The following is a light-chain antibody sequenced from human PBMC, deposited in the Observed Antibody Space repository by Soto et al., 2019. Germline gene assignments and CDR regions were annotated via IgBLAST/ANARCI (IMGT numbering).Light chain of an antibody. CDR1: QSVSSN. CDR3: QQHGSSPIT. CDR2: GAY. Sequence: EILMTQSPATLSVSPGERATLSCRASQSVSSNLAWYQQKPGQAPRLLIYGAYSRATGITDRFSGSGSGTDFTLTISRLEPEDFAVYYCQQHGSSPITFGQGTRLDIK. J-gene: IGKJ5*01. V-gene: IGKV3-20*01.